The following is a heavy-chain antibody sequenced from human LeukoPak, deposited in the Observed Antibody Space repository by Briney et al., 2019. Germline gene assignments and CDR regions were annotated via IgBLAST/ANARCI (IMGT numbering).Heavy chain of an antibody. CDR3: ARLDGYTSPFDY. J-gene: IGHJ4*02. Sequence: YWXXWVRQMPGXGLEWMGIIYPGDSDTRYSPSFQGQVTISADKSISTAYLQWSSLKASDTAMYYCARLDGYTSPFDYWGQGTLVTVSS. CDR2: IYPGDSDT. D-gene: IGHD5-24*01. V-gene: IGHV5-51*01. CDR1: YW.